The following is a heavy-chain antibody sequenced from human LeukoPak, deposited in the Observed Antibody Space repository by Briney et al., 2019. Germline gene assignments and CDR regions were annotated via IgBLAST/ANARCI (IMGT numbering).Heavy chain of an antibody. CDR2: IIPIFGTA. Sequence: SVKVSCKASGGTFSSYAISWVRQAPGQGLEWMGGIIPIFGTANYAQKFQGRVTITADESTSTAYMELSSLRSEDTAVYCCARESLRYSSSWYFDYWGQGTLVTVSS. V-gene: IGHV1-69*13. J-gene: IGHJ4*02. CDR1: GGTFSSYA. D-gene: IGHD6-13*01. CDR3: ARESLRYSSSWYFDY.